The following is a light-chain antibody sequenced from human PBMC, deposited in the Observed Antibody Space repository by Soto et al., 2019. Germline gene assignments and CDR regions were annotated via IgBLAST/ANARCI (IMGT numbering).Light chain of an antibody. J-gene: IGKJ1*01. CDR1: QSISSW. CDR3: QQYNSSPWT. V-gene: IGKV1-5*03. Sequence: DIQMTQSPSTLCASVGDRVTITCRASQSISSWLAWYQQKPGKAPKLLIYKASSLESGVPSRFSGSGSGTEFTLTISSLQPDDFATYYCQQYNSSPWTFGQGTKVEIK. CDR2: KAS.